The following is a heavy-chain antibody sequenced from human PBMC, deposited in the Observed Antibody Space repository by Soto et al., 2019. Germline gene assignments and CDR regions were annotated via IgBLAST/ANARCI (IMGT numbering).Heavy chain of an antibody. CDR1: GYTFTSYA. CDR2: INAGNGNT. J-gene: IGHJ4*02. Sequence: ASVKVSCKASGYTFTSYAMHWVRQAPGQRLEWMGWINAGNGNTKYSQKFQGRVTITRDTSASTAYMELSSLRSEDTAVYYCARGGTGTSIVARFDYWGQGTLVTVSS. V-gene: IGHV1-3*01. D-gene: IGHD1-7*01. CDR3: ARGGTGTSIVARFDY.